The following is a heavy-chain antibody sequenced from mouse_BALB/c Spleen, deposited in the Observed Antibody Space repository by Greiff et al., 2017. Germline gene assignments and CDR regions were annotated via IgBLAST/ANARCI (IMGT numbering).Heavy chain of an antibody. CDR1: GYTFTSYW. CDR2: IYPSDSYT. J-gene: IGHJ4*01. CDR3: TRVGQLGPSYAMDY. V-gene: IGHV1-69*02. D-gene: IGHD3-1*01. Sequence: QVQLQQSGAELVRPGASVKLSCKASGYTFTSYWINWVKQRPGQGLEWIGNIYPSDSYTNYNQKFKDKATLTVDKSSSTAYMQLSSPTSEDSAVYYCTRVGQLGPSYAMDYWGQGTSVTVSS.